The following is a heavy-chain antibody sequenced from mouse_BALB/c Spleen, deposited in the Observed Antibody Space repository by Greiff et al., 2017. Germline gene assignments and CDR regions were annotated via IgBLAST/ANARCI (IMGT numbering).Heavy chain of an antibody. CDR2: INSNGGST. CDR3: ARDYYGSSFYFDY. Sequence: EVKVVESGGGLVKLGGSLKLSCAASGFTFSSYYMSWVRQTPEKRLELVAAINSNGGSTYYPDTVKGRFTISRDNAKNTLYLQMSSLKSEDTALYYCARDYYGSSFYFDYWGQGTTLTVSS. J-gene: IGHJ2*01. D-gene: IGHD1-1*01. V-gene: IGHV5-6-2*01. CDR1: GFTFSSYY.